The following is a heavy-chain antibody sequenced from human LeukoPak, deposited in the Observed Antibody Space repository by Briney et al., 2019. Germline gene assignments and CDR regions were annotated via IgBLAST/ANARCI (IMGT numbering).Heavy chain of an antibody. D-gene: IGHD6-13*01. CDR2: ISYDGSNK. CDR1: GFTFSSYG. V-gene: IGHV3-30*18. J-gene: IGHJ3*02. Sequence: GGSLRLSCAASGFTFSSYGMHWIRQAPGKGLEWVTVISYDGSNKYYADSVKGRFTISRDNSKNTLYLQMNSLRAEDTAVYYCAKLSAWYGAFDIWGQGTMVTVSS. CDR3: AKLSAWYGAFDI.